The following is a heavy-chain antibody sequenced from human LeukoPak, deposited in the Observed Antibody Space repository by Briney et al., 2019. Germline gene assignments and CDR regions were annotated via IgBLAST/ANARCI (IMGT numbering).Heavy chain of an antibody. CDR2: INHSGST. Sequence: SETLSLTCAVYGGSFSGYYWSWIRQPPGKGLEWIGEINHSGSTNYNPTLKSRVTISVDTSKNQFSLKLSSVTAADTAVYYCARVGLMSYSRMGFDYWGQGTLVTVSS. V-gene: IGHV4-34*01. CDR3: ARVGLMSYSRMGFDY. CDR1: GGSFSGYY. J-gene: IGHJ4*02. D-gene: IGHD6-13*01.